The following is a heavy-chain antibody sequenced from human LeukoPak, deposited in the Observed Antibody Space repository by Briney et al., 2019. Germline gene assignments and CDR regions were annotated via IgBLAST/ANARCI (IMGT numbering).Heavy chain of an antibody. J-gene: IGHJ4*02. CDR1: GFTVSSNY. V-gene: IGHV3-66*01. D-gene: IGHD5-12*01. Sequence: GGSLRLSCAASGFTVSSNYMSWVRQAPGKGLEWVSGIGGGGATTYYADSVKGRFTISTDNSKNTLYLQMNSLRAEDTAVYYCARGPSGYHNTGGQGTLVTVSS. CDR2: IGGGGATT. CDR3: ARGPSGYHNT.